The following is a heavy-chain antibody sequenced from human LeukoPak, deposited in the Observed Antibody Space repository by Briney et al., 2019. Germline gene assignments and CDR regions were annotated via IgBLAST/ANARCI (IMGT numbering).Heavy chain of an antibody. CDR3: ARDMSSGWSFDY. V-gene: IGHV1-3*01. CDR1: GYTFNSYA. D-gene: IGHD6-19*01. CDR2: INAGNGNT. J-gene: IGHJ4*02. Sequence: ASVKVSCKASGYTFNSYAMHWVRQAPGQRLEWMGWINAGNGNTKYSQKFQGRVTITRDTSASTAYMELSSLRSEDTAVYYCARDMSSGWSFDYWGQGTLDTVSS.